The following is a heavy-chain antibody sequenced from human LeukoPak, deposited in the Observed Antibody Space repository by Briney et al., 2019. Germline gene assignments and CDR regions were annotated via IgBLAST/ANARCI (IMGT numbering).Heavy chain of an antibody. CDR1: GASISGSSYF. CDR3: ARHGGTGIRNVDY. V-gene: IGHV4-39*01. CDR2: IYYSGST. Sequence: SETLSLTCTVSGASISGSSYFWGWIRQPPGKGLEWIGSIYYSGSTYYNPSLKSRVTTSVDTSMNQFSLRLSSATAADTAIYYCARHGGTGIRNVDYWGQGILVTVSS. J-gene: IGHJ4*02. D-gene: IGHD3-16*01.